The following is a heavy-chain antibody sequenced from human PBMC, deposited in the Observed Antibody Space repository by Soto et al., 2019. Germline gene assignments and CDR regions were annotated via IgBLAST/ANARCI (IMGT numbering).Heavy chain of an antibody. V-gene: IGHV3-23*01. CDR1: GFTFSSYA. CDR3: AKECDLIVVVPAAAIDY. D-gene: IGHD2-2*01. J-gene: IGHJ4*02. CDR2: ISGSGGST. Sequence: TGGSLRLSCAASGFTFSSYAMSWVRQAPGKGLEWVSAISGSGGSTYYADSVKGRFTISRDNSKNTLYLQMNSLRAEDTAVYYCAKECDLIVVVPAAAIDYWGQGTLVTVSS.